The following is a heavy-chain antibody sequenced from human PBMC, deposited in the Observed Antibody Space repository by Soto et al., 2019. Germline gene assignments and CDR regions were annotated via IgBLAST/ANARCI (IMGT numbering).Heavy chain of an antibody. D-gene: IGHD4-17*01. Sequence: QVQRVQSGAEVKKPGSSVKVSCKASGGTFISYAISWVRQAPGQWLEWMGGIIPIFGTANYAHKFQGRVTIPAEESTSTGYKELCSLRSDDTAGYYCARDLHYGDYWGGWFDPWGQGTLVTVSS. V-gene: IGHV1-69*01. CDR3: ARDLHYGDYWGGWFDP. CDR2: IIPIFGTA. J-gene: IGHJ5*02. CDR1: GGTFISYA.